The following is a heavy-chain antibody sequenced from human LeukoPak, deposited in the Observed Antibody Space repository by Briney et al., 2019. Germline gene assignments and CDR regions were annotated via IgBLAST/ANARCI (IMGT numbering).Heavy chain of an antibody. CDR3: AIKTGDTYNWFDP. Sequence: GESLKISCKGSGYSFTSYCIGWVRQMPGKGLEWMGIIYPGDSDTRYSPSFQGQVTISADKSISTAYLQWSSLKASDTAMYYCAIKTGDTYNWFDPWGQGTLVTVSS. CDR2: IYPGDSDT. V-gene: IGHV5-51*01. D-gene: IGHD7-27*01. J-gene: IGHJ5*02. CDR1: GYSFTSYC.